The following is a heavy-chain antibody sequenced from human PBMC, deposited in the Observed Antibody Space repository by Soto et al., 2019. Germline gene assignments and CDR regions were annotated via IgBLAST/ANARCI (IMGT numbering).Heavy chain of an antibody. D-gene: IGHD2-15*01. CDR2: ISGDGSST. Sequence: EVQLVESGGGLVQPGGSLRVSCAASGFTFSSYWMHWVRQVPGKGLVWVSRISGDGSSTSYADAVRGRFTISRDNAKNTLYLEMNSLRAEDTALYYGARPRYGGSGTPFGHWGQGALVTVSA. V-gene: IGHV3-74*01. CDR1: GFTFSSYW. J-gene: IGHJ4*02. CDR3: ARPRYGGSGTPFGH.